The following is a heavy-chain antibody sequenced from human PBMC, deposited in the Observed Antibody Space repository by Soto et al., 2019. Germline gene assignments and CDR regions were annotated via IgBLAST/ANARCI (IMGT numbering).Heavy chain of an antibody. J-gene: IGHJ4*02. CDR2: IYYSGST. CDR1: GGSINDFY. D-gene: IGHD6-6*01. CDR3: ARVGGVAARTFDY. V-gene: IGHV4-59*01. Sequence: TETLSLTYTVSGGSINDFYWSWIRQPPGKGLEWIGYIYYSGSTDYNPSLKGRVTISVDPSKNQFSLKLRSVTAADTAVYYCARVGGVAARTFDYWGQGTLVTVS.